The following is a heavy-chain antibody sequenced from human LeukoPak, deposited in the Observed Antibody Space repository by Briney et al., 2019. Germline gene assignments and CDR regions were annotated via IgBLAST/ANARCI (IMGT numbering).Heavy chain of an antibody. CDR1: GGTFSSYA. CDR2: IVPIFGTA. D-gene: IGHD3-22*01. Sequence: GASVKVSCKASGGTFSSYAISWVRQAPGQGLEWMGGIVPIFGTANYAQKFQGRVTITTDESTSTAYMELSSLRSEDTAVYYCPRVLGYYDSSGYSHDAFDIWGQGTMVTVSS. J-gene: IGHJ3*02. CDR3: PRVLGYYDSSGYSHDAFDI. V-gene: IGHV1-69*05.